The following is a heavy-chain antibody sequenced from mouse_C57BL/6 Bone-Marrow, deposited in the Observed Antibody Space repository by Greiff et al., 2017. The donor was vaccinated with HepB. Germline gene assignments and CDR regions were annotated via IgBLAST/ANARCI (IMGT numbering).Heavy chain of an antibody. CDR1: GYTFTSYW. V-gene: IGHV1-50*01. J-gene: IGHJ2*01. CDR2: IDPSDSYT. D-gene: IGHD1-1*01. CDR3: ARPNGSSYNY. Sequence: QVQLQQSGAELVKPGASVKLSCKASGYTFTSYWMQWVKQRPGQGLEWIGEIDPSDSYTNYNQKFKGKATLTVDTSSSTAYMQLSSLTSEDSAVYYCARPNGSSYNYWGQGTTLTVSS.